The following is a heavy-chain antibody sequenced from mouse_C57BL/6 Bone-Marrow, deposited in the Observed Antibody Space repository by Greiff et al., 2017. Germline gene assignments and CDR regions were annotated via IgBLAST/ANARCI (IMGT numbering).Heavy chain of an antibody. D-gene: IGHD2-3*01. CDR2: SRNKANDYTT. V-gene: IGHV7-1*01. J-gene: IGHJ3*01. Sequence: EVQGVESGGGLVQSGRSLRLSCATSGFTFSDFYMEWVRQAPGKGLEWIAASRNKANDYTTEYSASVKGRFIVSRDTSQSILYLQMNALRAEDTAIYYCARDSYDGYYSWFAYWGQGTLVTVSA. CDR3: ARDSYDGYYSWFAY. CDR1: GFTFSDFY.